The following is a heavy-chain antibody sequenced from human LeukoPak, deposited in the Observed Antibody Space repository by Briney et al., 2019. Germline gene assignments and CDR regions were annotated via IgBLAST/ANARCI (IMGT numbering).Heavy chain of an antibody. CDR2: INPNSGGT. D-gene: IGHD2-2*01. CDR3: ARLVPASMGGIPSDY. Sequence: ASVKVSCKASGYTFTGYYMHWVRQAPGQGLEWMGRINPNSGGTNYAQKFQGRVTMTRDTSVSTAYMELSRLRSDDTAVYYCARLVPASMGGIPSDYWGQGTLVTVSS. V-gene: IGHV1-2*06. CDR1: GYTFTGYY. J-gene: IGHJ4*02.